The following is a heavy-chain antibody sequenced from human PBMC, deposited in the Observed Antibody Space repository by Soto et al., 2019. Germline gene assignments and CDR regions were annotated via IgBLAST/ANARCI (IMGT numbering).Heavy chain of an antibody. CDR1: GFTFSSYA. V-gene: IGHV3-23*01. Sequence: GGSLRLSCAASGFTFSSYAMSWVRQAPGKGLEWVSAISGSGGSTYYADSVKGRFTISRDNSKNTLYLQMNSLRAEDTAVYYCAKEGPEGITIFGVVLDYFDYWGQGTLVTVSS. D-gene: IGHD3-3*01. J-gene: IGHJ4*02. CDR2: ISGSGGST. CDR3: AKEGPEGITIFGVVLDYFDY.